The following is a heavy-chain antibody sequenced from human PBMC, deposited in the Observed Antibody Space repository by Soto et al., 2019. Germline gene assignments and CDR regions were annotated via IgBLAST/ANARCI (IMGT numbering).Heavy chain of an antibody. Sequence: GGSLRLSCAASGFTFRTYGMNWGRLAPGKGLEWVAYTSSTSSPTYYADSVKGRFTISRDNAKNSLYLQMNSLRAEDTAVYYCARDLGIATTITLHYWGQGTLVTVSS. CDR1: GFTFRTYG. V-gene: IGHV3-48*01. CDR2: TSSTSSPT. J-gene: IGHJ4*02. D-gene: IGHD5-12*01. CDR3: ARDLGIATTITLHY.